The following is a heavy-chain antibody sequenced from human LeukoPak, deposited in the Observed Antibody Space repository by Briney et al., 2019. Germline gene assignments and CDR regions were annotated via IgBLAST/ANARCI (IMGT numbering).Heavy chain of an antibody. CDR2: LYTGGIR. V-gene: IGHV3-23*03. CDR1: RFTFSSYA. Sequence: GGSLRLSCAASRFTFSSYAMSWVRQAPGKGLEWVSVLYTGGIRYYAGFVRGRFTISRDDSKNTLYLQMNNLRAEDTAIYYCTKMFTKDNWYGGPDYWGQGTLVTVSS. CDR3: TKMFTKDNWYGGPDY. J-gene: IGHJ4*02. D-gene: IGHD2-8*01.